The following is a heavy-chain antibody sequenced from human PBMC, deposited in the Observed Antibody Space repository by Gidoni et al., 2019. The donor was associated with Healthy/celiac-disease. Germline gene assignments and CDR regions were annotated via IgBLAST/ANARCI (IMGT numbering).Heavy chain of an antibody. J-gene: IGHJ4*02. D-gene: IGHD4-17*01. CDR2: IIPIFGTA. Sequence: QVQLVQSGAEVKKPGASVKVSCKASGGTFSSYATSWVRQAPGPGLEWMGGIIPIFGTANYAQKFQGRVTISADKSTSTAYMELSSLRSEDTAVYYCARDGDDYGDYVLNYWGQGTLVPVSS. CDR3: ARDGDDYGDYVLNY. V-gene: IGHV1-69*06. CDR1: GGTFSSYA.